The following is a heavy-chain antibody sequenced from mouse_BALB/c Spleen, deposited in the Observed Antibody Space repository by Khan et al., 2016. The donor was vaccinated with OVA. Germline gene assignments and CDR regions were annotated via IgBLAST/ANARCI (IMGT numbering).Heavy chain of an antibody. J-gene: IGHJ3*01. CDR1: GFTFSDYG. Sequence: EVELVESGGGLVQPGGSRKLSCAASGFTFSDYGMAWVRQAPGKGLAWVAFISDFAYTIYYADTVTGRFTISREHATKILYLDMSSLRTEETAMYDGVRGGGTAPVADWGQGTLDTVSA. V-gene: IGHV5-15*02. CDR3: VRGGGTAPVAD. CDR2: ISDFAYTI. D-gene: IGHD1-2*01.